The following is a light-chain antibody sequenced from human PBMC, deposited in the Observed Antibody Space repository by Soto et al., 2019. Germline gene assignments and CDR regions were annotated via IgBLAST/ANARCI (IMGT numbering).Light chain of an antibody. CDR1: QSVISY. V-gene: IGKV3-11*01. Sequence: EVVLTQSPATLSLSPGERATLSCRASQSVISYLAWYQQKPGQAPRLLIYDTSNRATGIPARFSGSGSGTDFTLTISSLEPEDFAVYYCQQRSNWPPLTFGQGTRLEIK. CDR2: DTS. CDR3: QQRSNWPPLT. J-gene: IGKJ5*01.